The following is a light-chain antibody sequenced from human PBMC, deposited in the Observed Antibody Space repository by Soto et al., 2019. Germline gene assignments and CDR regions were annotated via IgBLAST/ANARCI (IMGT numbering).Light chain of an antibody. V-gene: IGKV1-5*03. CDR2: QES. J-gene: IGKJ1*01. CDR3: QQYNSYSVT. CDR1: QSVSTW. Sequence: DIQMNQSPSTLSASLGDRVTITCRASQSVSTWLAWYQQKPGKAPQLLIYQESSLESGVPSRFSGSGSGTEFTLTLSSLQPDDFATYYCQQYNSYSVTFGQGTKVDIK.